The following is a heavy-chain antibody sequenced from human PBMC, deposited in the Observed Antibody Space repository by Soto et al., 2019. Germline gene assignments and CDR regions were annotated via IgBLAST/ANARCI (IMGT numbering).Heavy chain of an antibody. J-gene: IGHJ5*01. V-gene: IGHV3-23*01. CDR3: ARYVWELLRGFDS. D-gene: IGHD1-26*01. Sequence: GGSLRLSCAVSGFTFSNYAMSWVRQAPGKGLEWVSAISGSGNSTNYADSVKGRFTISRDNSKNTVYLQMNSLRAEDTAVYYCARYVWELLRGFDSWGQGTLVTVSS. CDR2: ISGSGNST. CDR1: GFTFSNYA.